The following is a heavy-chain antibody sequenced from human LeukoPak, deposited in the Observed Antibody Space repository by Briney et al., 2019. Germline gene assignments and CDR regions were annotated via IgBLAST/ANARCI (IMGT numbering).Heavy chain of an antibody. D-gene: IGHD2-21*02. CDR2: IIPMLTIA. CDR1: GGTFSSYA. J-gene: IGHJ4*02. V-gene: IGHV1-69*04. Sequence: SVKVSCKASGGTFSSYAISWVRQAPGQGLEWMGRIIPMLTIANYAQKFQGRVTITADKSTSTAYMELSSLRSEDTAVYYCARDEGDCPDYWGQGTLVTVSS. CDR3: ARDEGDCPDY.